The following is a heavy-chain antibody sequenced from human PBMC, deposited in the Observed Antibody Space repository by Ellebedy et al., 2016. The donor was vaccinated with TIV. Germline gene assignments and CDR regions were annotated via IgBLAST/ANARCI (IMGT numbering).Heavy chain of an antibody. CDR3: VKDKTTSSAGAFFDS. J-gene: IGHJ4*02. CDR1: GFTFDDYT. D-gene: IGHD6-6*01. CDR2: ISWDGDST. Sequence: GESLKISXVASGFTFDDYTMHWVRQAPGKGLEWVSLISWDGDSTFYADSVKGRFTISRDNSKNSLSLQMNSLRTEDTAFYYCVKDKTTSSAGAFFDSWGQGTLVTVSS. V-gene: IGHV3-43*01.